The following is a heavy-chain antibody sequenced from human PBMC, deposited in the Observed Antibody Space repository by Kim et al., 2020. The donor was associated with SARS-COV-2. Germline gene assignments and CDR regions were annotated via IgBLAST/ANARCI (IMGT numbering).Heavy chain of an antibody. J-gene: IGHJ4*02. CDR1: GFTFSHAW. V-gene: IGHV3-15*01. CDR2: IKSKTDGGTT. CDR3: STAYYSNSESTYFDY. D-gene: IGHD6-6*01. Sequence: GGSLRLSCAASGFTFSHAWMSWVRQAPGKGLEWVGHIKSKTDGGTTDYAAPVKGRFTISRDDSKNTLFLQMNSLKTEDTAVYYCSTAYYSNSESTYFDYWSQGTLVTVSS.